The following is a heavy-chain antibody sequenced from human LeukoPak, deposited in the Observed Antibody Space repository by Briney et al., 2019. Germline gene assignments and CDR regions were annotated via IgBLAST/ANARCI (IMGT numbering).Heavy chain of an antibody. D-gene: IGHD1-26*01. CDR3: ASLSGSRGSAFDI. CDR2: IYTDGRTT. Sequence: TGGSLRLSCAVSGLTFSNYWMHWVRQAPGKGLEWVSLIYTDGRTTFYADSVQGRFTISRDNARNTLYLQMNSLRAGDTAVYYCASLSGSRGSAFDIWGQGTMVTVSS. J-gene: IGHJ3*02. V-gene: IGHV3-74*01. CDR1: GLTFSNYW.